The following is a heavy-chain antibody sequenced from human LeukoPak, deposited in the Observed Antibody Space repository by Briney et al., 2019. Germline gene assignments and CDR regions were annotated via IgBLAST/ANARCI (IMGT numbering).Heavy chain of an antibody. D-gene: IGHD1-26*01. J-gene: IGHJ3*02. Sequence: SETLSLTCTVSGGSISSYYWSWIRQPPGKGLEWIGYIYYSGSTYYNPSLKSRVTISVDTSKNQFSLKLSSVTAADTAVYYCARDPLVGATTGPDAFDIWGQGTMVTVSS. CDR3: ARDPLVGATTGPDAFDI. CDR2: IYYSGST. CDR1: GGSISSYY. V-gene: IGHV4-30-4*08.